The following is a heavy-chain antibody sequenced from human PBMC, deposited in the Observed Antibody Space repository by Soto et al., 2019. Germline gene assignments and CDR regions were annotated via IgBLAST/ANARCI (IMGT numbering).Heavy chain of an antibody. V-gene: IGHV1-18*01. CDR3: ARGSPHYSSSWYGVPV. CDR2: ISAYNGNT. J-gene: IGHJ4*02. D-gene: IGHD6-13*01. Sequence: ASVKVSCKASGYTFTSYGISWVRQAPGQGLEWMGWISAYNGNTNYAQKLQGRVTVTTDTSTSTAYMELRSLRSDDTAVYYCARGSPHYSSSWYGVPVWGQGTLVTVSS. CDR1: GYTFTSYG.